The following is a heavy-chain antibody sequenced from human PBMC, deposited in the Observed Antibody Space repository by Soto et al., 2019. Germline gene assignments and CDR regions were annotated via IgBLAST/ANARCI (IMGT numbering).Heavy chain of an antibody. D-gene: IGHD1-26*01. Sequence: QVQLVESGGGVVQPGRSLRLSCAASGFTFSSYGMHWVRQTPGKGLEWVAVIWYDGSNKYYADSVKGRFTISRDNSKNTLYLQMNSLRAEDTAVYYCARDAPGVGAYFDYGGQGTLVTVSS. J-gene: IGHJ4*02. V-gene: IGHV3-33*01. CDR2: IWYDGSNK. CDR3: ARDAPGVGAYFDY. CDR1: GFTFSSYG.